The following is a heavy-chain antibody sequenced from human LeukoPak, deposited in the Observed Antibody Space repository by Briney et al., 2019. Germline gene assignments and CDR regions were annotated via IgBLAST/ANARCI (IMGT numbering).Heavy chain of an antibody. V-gene: IGHV1-69*13. CDR1: GGTFSNYA. CDR2: TIPIFGTP. D-gene: IGHD3-22*01. CDR3: AVHRHYDISDPSRGGFQH. Sequence: GASVKVSCKASGGTFSNYAISWVRQAPGQGLEWMGGTIPIFGTPDYAQKFQGRVTITADESTSTAYMELSSLRSEDTAVYYCAVHRHYDISDPSRGGFQHWGQGTLVTVSP. J-gene: IGHJ1*01.